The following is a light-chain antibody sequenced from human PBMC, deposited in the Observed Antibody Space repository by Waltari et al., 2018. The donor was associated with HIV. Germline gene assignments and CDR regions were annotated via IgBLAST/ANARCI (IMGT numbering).Light chain of an antibody. V-gene: IGLV2-23*02. CDR3: CSYAGSTTFDVI. CDR2: EVT. Sequence: QSALTQPASVSGSPGQSITIPCTGSSSDVGRYNLVSWYQQLPGKAPKLMIYEVTKRPSGVSDRFSGSKSGTTASLTISGLQAADEALYYCCSYAGSTTFDVIFGGGTKLSVL. CDR1: SSDVGRYNL. J-gene: IGLJ2*01.